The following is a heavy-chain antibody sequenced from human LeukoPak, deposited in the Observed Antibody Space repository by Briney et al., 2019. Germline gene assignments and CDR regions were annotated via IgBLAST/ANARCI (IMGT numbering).Heavy chain of an antibody. CDR3: AKEIRPYYYDSSGSPFDY. CDR1: GFTFDDYA. J-gene: IGHJ4*02. V-gene: IGHV3-9*01. D-gene: IGHD3-22*01. CDR2: ISCNSGSI. Sequence: GGSLRLSCAASGFTFDDYAMHWVRQAPGKGLEWVSGISCNSGSIGYADSVKGRFTISRDNAKNSLYLQMNSLRAEDTALYYCAKEIRPYYYDSSGSPFDYWGQGTLVTVSS.